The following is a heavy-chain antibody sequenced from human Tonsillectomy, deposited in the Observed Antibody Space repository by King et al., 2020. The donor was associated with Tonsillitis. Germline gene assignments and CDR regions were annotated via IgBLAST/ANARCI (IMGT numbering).Heavy chain of an antibody. Sequence: EQLVQSGAEVKKPGASVKVSCKASGYTFTGYYMHWVRQAPGQGLEWMGWINPNSGGPNYAQKFQGRVTMTRDTSISTAYMELSRLRSDDTAVYYCARVKPHSAHYGMDVWGQGTTVTVSS. CDR3: ARVKPHSAHYGMDV. V-gene: IGHV1-2*02. CDR2: INPNSGGP. CDR1: GYTFTGYY. J-gene: IGHJ6*02. D-gene: IGHD2-15*01.